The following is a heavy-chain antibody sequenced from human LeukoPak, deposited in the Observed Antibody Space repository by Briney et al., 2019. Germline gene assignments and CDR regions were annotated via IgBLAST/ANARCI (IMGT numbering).Heavy chain of an antibody. CDR1: GFTFDDYG. CDR3: ARGGYSGYDHIYCYYYYMDV. D-gene: IGHD5-12*01. V-gene: IGHV3-20*04. Sequence: PGGSLRLSCAASGFTFDDYGMSWVRQAPGKGLEWVSGINWNGGSTGYADSVKGRFTISRDNAKNSLYLQMNSLRAEDTALYYCARGGYSGYDHIYCYYYYMDVWGKGTTVTVSS. J-gene: IGHJ6*03. CDR2: INWNGGST.